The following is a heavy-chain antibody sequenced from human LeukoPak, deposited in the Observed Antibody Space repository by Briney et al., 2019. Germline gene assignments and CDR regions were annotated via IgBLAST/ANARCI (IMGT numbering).Heavy chain of an antibody. Sequence: GGSLRLSCAASGFTFSSYSMNWVRQAPGKGLEWVSVIYSGGSTYYADSVKGRFTISRDNSKNTLHLQMNSLRAEDTAVYYCASGYSYGYFDYWGQGTLVTVSS. CDR3: ASGYSYGYFDY. V-gene: IGHV3-66*02. D-gene: IGHD5-18*01. CDR2: IYSGGST. CDR1: GFTFSSYS. J-gene: IGHJ4*02.